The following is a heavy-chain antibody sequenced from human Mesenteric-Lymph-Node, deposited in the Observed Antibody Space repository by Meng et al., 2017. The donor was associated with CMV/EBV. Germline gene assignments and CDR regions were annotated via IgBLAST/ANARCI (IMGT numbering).Heavy chain of an antibody. J-gene: IGHJ5*02. Sequence: GYYMHWVRQAPGQGLEWMGRINPNSGGTNYAQNFQGRVTMTRDTSISTAYMELSRLRSDDTAVYYCARADITMVRGIIITSRWFDPWGQGTLVTVSS. V-gene: IGHV1-2*06. CDR2: INPNSGGT. CDR1: GYY. CDR3: ARADITMVRGIIITSRWFDP. D-gene: IGHD3-10*01.